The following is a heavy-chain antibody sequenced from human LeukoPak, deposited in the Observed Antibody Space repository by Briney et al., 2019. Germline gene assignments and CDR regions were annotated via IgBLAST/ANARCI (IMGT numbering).Heavy chain of an antibody. CDR1: GGSFSDYF. V-gene: IGHV4-34*01. Sequence: PSETLSLTCAVYGGSFSDYFWSWIRQPPGKGLEWIGEISHSGSTTYNPSLRSRVTISGDTSKKQFSLKLSSVNAADTAVYYCVTYYYGSSAPKRNYWGQGILVTVSS. J-gene: IGHJ4*02. D-gene: IGHD3-22*01. CDR3: VTYYYGSSAPKRNY. CDR2: ISHSGST.